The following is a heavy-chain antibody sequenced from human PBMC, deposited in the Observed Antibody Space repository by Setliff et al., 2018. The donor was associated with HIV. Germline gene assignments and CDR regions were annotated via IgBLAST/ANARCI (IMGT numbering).Heavy chain of an antibody. Sequence: ASETLSLTCAVSGDSMSSGDYSWNWIRQPAGKGLEWIGHIYTSGSTNYNPSLKSRVTISVDTSKNQFYLKLSSVTAADTAVYYCAKTPSSGWYSLYLDYWGQGTLVTVSS. CDR1: GDSMSSGDYS. D-gene: IGHD6-19*01. CDR2: IYTSGST. J-gene: IGHJ4*02. CDR3: AKTPSSGWYSLYLDY. V-gene: IGHV4-61*09.